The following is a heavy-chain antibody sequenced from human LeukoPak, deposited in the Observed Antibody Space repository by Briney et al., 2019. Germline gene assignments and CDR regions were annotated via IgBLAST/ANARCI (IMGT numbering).Heavy chain of an antibody. CDR2: IWYDGSNK. V-gene: IGHV3-33*01. D-gene: IGHD3-10*01. CDR1: GFTFSSYG. J-gene: IGHJ4*02. Sequence: GRSLRLSCAASGFTFSSYGMHWVRQAPGKGLEWVAVIWYDGSNKYYADSVKGRFTISRDNSKNTLYLQMNSLRAEDTAVYYCARDVTQYYYGSGSSDGFDYWGQGTLVTVSS. CDR3: ARDVTQYYYGSGSSDGFDY.